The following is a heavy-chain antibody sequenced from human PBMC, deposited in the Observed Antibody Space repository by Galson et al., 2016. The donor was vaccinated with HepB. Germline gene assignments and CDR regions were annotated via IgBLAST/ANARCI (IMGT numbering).Heavy chain of an antibody. CDR3: VKDTSYFFASGRESTLDM. Sequence: KGLEWVSGISWNSGTIGYADSVKGRFTISRDSAKNSLHLQMNSLRAEDTALYYCVKDTSYFFASGRESTLDMWGQGTIVTVSS. V-gene: IGHV3-9*01. J-gene: IGHJ3*02. CDR2: ISWNSGTI. D-gene: IGHD2/OR15-2a*01.